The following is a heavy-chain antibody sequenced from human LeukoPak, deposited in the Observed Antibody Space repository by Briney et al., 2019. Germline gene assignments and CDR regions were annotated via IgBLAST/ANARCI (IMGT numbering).Heavy chain of an antibody. Sequence: GGSLRLSCTGSGFTFSNYVMSWVRQAPGKGLDWVSSVSHRGDSTYYADSVKGRFTISRDNSKNTLYLQMSSLRAEDTAVYYCAKGKDGCIYVDNWGQGTLVTVSS. CDR3: AKGKDGCIYVDN. CDR1: GFTFSNYV. V-gene: IGHV3-23*01. J-gene: IGHJ4*02. D-gene: IGHD5-24*01. CDR2: VSHRGDST.